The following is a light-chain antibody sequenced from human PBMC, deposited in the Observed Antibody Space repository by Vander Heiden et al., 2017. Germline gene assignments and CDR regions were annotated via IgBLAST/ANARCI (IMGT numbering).Light chain of an antibody. J-gene: IGKJ2*01. V-gene: IGKV1-39*01. CDR3: QQSYSTPPVT. Sequence: DIQMTQSPSSLSASVGDRVTITCRASQSISSYLNWYQPKPGKAPKLLIYAASSLQSGVPSRFSGSGSGTAFTLTISSLQPEDFATYYCQQSYSTPPVTFGQGTKLEIK. CDR2: AAS. CDR1: QSISSY.